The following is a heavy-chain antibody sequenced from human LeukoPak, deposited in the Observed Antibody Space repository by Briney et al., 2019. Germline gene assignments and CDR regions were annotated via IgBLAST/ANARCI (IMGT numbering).Heavy chain of an antibody. J-gene: IGHJ3*02. V-gene: IGHV3-9*01. D-gene: IGHD1-26*01. CDR2: ISWNSGSI. CDR3: AKDIGSLDAFDI. Sequence: GRSLRLSCAASGFTFDDYAMHWVRHAPGKGLEWVSGISWNSGSIGYADSVKGRFTISRDNAKNSLYLQMNSLRAEDTALYYCAKDIGSLDAFDIWGQGTMVTVSS. CDR1: GFTFDDYA.